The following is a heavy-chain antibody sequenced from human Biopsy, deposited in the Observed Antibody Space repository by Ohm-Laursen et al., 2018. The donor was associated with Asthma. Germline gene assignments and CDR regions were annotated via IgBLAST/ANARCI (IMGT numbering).Heavy chain of an antibody. CDR2: ISVYNGNT. CDR3: ARAVDYSHYYGIDV. D-gene: IGHD3-10*01. Sequence: ASVKVSCKTSGYTFNSAGITWVRQAPRQGLEWMGWISVYNGNTKVAQKLQDRVTMITDTSTSTAYMELRSLRSDDTAVYFCARAVDYSHYYGIDVWGQGTTITVS. V-gene: IGHV1-18*01. J-gene: IGHJ6*02. CDR1: GYTFNSAG.